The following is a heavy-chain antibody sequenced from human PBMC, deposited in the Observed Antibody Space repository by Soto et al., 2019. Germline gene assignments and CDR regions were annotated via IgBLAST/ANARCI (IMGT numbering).Heavy chain of an antibody. Sequence: QVQLQESSPGLVKPSETLSLTCAVSGDSVSNDNYYWSWIRQPPGKGLEWIGYIYYSGTTNYNSYLKSRLSLSVDMSKNQFSLKLASVTAADTAVYFCARSQRGRTAFTFDYWGQGALVTVSS. D-gene: IGHD3-16*01. V-gene: IGHV4-61*01. CDR2: IYYSGTT. J-gene: IGHJ4*02. CDR1: GDSVSNDNYY. CDR3: ARSQRGRTAFTFDY.